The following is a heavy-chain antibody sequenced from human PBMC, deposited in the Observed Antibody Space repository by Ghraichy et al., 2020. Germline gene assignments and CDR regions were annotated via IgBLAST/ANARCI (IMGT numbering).Heavy chain of an antibody. D-gene: IGHD6-13*01. V-gene: IGHV1-2*02. CDR1: GYTFTDHY. CDR2: IHPNSGGA. J-gene: IGHJ1*01. Sequence: GESLNISCKASGYTFTDHYMHWLRQAPGQGLEWMGWIHPNSGGANYAQRFQGRVTMTRDTSITTDYMEMTSLRSDDTALYYCARGESSSWRSAEYFHHWGQGTLVTVSS. CDR3: ARGESSSWRSAEYFHH.